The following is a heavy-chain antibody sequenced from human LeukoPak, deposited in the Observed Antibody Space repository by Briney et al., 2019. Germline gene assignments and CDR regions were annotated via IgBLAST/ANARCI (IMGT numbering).Heavy chain of an antibody. CDR3: ARGIVVVPAAPPGVYYFDY. CDR1: GYTFTSYG. V-gene: IGHV1-18*04. CDR2: ISAYNGNT. D-gene: IGHD2-2*01. Sequence: ASVKVSCKASGYTFTSYGISWVRQAPGQGLEWMGWISAYNGNTNYAQKLQGRVTMTTDTSTSTAYMELRSLRSDDTAVYYCARGIVVVPAAPPGVYYFDYWGQGTVVTVSS. J-gene: IGHJ4*02.